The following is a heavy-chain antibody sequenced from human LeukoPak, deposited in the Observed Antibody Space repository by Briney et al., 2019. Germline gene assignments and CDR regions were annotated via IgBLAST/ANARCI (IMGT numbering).Heavy chain of an antibody. J-gene: IGHJ3*02. D-gene: IGHD2-21*02. Sequence: PGGSLRLSCAASGFTVSSNYMSWVRQAPGKGLEWVSVIYSGGSTYYADSVKGRFTISRDNSKNSLYLQMNSLRAEDTAVYYCAAVTGEEPSNDAFDIWGQGTMVTVSS. CDR1: GFTVSSNY. V-gene: IGHV3-53*01. CDR2: IYSGGST. CDR3: AAVTGEEPSNDAFDI.